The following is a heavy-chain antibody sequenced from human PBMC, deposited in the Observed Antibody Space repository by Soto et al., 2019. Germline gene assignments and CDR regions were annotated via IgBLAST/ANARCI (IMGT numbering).Heavy chain of an antibody. CDR3: ARYGLGGSPPYYYYGMDV. J-gene: IGHJ6*02. Sequence: PSETLSLTGAVSGGSISSSNWWSWVRQPPGKGLEWIGEIYHSGSTNYNPSLKSRVTISVDKSKNQFSLKLSSVTAADTAVYYCARYGLGGSPPYYYYGMDVWGQGTTVTVSS. CDR2: IYHSGST. CDR1: GGSISSSNW. D-gene: IGHD3-10*01. V-gene: IGHV4-4*02.